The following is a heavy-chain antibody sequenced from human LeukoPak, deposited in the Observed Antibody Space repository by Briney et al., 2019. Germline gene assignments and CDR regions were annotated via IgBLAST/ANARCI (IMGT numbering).Heavy chain of an antibody. CDR2: ISYDGSNK. J-gene: IGHJ6*02. V-gene: IGHV3-30*18. D-gene: IGHD6-19*01. CDR1: GFTFSSYG. Sequence: GGSLRLSCAASGFTFSSYGMHWVRQAPGKGLEWVAVISYDGSNKYYADSVKGRFTISRENSKNTLYLQTSSLRAEDTAVYYCAKVRGGCSSELSRRSQYYYGMDVWGQGTTVTVSS. CDR3: AKVRGGCSSELSRRSQYYYGMDV.